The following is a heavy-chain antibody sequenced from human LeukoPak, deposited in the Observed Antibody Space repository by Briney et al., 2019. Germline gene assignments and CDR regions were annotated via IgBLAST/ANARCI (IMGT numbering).Heavy chain of an antibody. Sequence: TSETLSLTCTVSGGSISTNYWSWIRQPPGEGLEWIGNIFYSGRNNYNPSLKSRVTMSVDTSKNQFSLKLSSVTAADTAVYYCARVNDRGSWLGYWGQGTLVTVSS. CDR1: GGSISTNY. V-gene: IGHV4-59*01. D-gene: IGHD3-16*01. J-gene: IGHJ4*02. CDR3: ARVNDRGSWLGY. CDR2: IFYSGRN.